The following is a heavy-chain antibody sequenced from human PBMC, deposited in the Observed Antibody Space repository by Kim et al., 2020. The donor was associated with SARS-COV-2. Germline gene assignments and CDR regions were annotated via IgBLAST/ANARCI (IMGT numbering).Heavy chain of an antibody. D-gene: IGHD1-1*01. Sequence: GESLKISCKGSGYSFTSYWIGWVRQMPGKGLEWMGIIYPGDSDTRYSPSFQGQVTISADKSISTAYLQWSSLKASDTAMYYCARHSGTPGGYYYYGMDVWGQGTTVTVSS. J-gene: IGHJ6*02. V-gene: IGHV5-51*01. CDR2: IYPGDSDT. CDR3: ARHSGTPGGYYYYGMDV. CDR1: GYSFTSYW.